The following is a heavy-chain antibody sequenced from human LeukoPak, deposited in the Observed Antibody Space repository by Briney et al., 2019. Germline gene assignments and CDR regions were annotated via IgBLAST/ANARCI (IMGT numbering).Heavy chain of an antibody. CDR3: ARANLTGDAFDI. J-gene: IGHJ3*02. V-gene: IGHV4-30-2*01. CDR2: IYHSGST. Sequence: SETLSLTCAVSGGSISSGGYSWSWIRQPPGKGLEWIAYIYHSGSTYYNPSLKSRVTISVDRSKNQFSLKLSSVTAADTAVYYCARANLTGDAFDIWGQGTMVTVSS. CDR1: GGSISSGGYS. D-gene: IGHD7-27*01.